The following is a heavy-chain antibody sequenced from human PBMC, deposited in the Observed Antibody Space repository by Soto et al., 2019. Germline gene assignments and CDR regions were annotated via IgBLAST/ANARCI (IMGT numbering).Heavy chain of an antibody. V-gene: IGHV4-31*03. CDR2: IYYSGST. D-gene: IGHD3-22*01. J-gene: IGHJ4*02. CDR1: GGSISSGGYY. CDR3: ASLSAGYYYDSSGYYFDY. Sequence: SETLSLTCTVSGGSISSGGYYWNWVRQHPGKGLEWIGYIYYSGSTYYNPSLKSRVSISVDTSQNQFSLKLSSVTAADTAVYYCASLSAGYYYDSSGYYFDYWGQGTLVTVSS.